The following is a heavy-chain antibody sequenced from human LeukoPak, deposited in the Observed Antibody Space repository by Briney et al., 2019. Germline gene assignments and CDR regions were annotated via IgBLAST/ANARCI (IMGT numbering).Heavy chain of an antibody. CDR1: GFSFSSYN. J-gene: IGHJ4*02. CDR3: ASYGSESYYFDY. CDR2: ISSSSSYI. D-gene: IGHD3-10*01. V-gene: IGHV3-21*01. Sequence: GGSLRLSCAASGFSFSSYNMNWVRQAPGKGLEWVSSISSSSSYISYADSVKGRFTISRDNAKNSLYLQMKGLRAEDTAVYYCASYGSESYYFDYWGQGTLVTVSS.